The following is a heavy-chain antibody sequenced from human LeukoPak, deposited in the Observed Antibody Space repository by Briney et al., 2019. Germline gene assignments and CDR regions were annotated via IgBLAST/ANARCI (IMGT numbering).Heavy chain of an antibody. CDR3: ARGAYGDYN. V-gene: IGHV3-21*01. Sequence: GGSLRLSCAASGFTFSSYSMNWVRQAPGKGLEWVSSISSSSSYIYYADSVKGRFTISRDNAKNSLYPQMNSLRAEDTAVYYCARGAYGDYNWGQGTLVTVSS. CDR1: GFTFSSYS. D-gene: IGHD4-17*01. J-gene: IGHJ4*02. CDR2: ISSSSSYI.